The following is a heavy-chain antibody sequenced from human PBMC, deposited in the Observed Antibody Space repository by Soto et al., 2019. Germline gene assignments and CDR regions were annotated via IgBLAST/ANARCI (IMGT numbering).Heavy chain of an antibody. CDR2: IYYSGST. V-gene: IGHV4-31*01. CDR3: ARDSRGYSGYLTQSMDV. J-gene: IGHJ6*02. Sequence: QVQLQESGPGLVKPSQTLSLTCTVSGGSISSGGYYWSWIRQHPGKGLEWIGYIYYSGSTYYNPSLKSAVTTLVDASKNQFSRKLSSVTAADTAVYYCARDSRGYSGYLTQSMDVWGQETTVTDSS. CDR1: GGSISSGGYY. D-gene: IGHD5-12*01.